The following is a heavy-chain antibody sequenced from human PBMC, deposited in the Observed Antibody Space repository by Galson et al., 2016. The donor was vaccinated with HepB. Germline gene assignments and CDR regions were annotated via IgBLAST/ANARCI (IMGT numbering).Heavy chain of an antibody. V-gene: IGHV3-30*03. CDR1: GFTFSNYG. Sequence: SLRLSCAASGFTFSNYGMHWVRQAPGKRLEWVAVISYDGRDKYYADSVKGRFTMSIDNSKNTLFLQVNSLRAEDTALYFCARDRIAAVNVHYHGMDVWGQGTKVTVSS. D-gene: IGHD6-6*01. J-gene: IGHJ6*02. CDR2: ISYDGRDK. CDR3: ARDRIAAVNVHYHGMDV.